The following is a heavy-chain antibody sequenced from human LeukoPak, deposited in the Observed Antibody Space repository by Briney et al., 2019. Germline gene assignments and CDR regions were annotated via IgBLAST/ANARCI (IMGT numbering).Heavy chain of an antibody. CDR2: INHSGST. J-gene: IGHJ4*02. V-gene: IGHV4-34*01. CDR3: ARRKATGPYYYDSSGYYKGFDY. Sequence: SETLSLTCAVYGGSFSGYYWSWIRQPPGKGLEWIGEINHSGSTNYNPSLKSRDTISVDTSKNQFSLKLSSVTAADTAVYYCARRKATGPYYYDSSGYYKGFDYWGQGTLVTVSS. D-gene: IGHD3-22*01. CDR1: GGSFSGYY.